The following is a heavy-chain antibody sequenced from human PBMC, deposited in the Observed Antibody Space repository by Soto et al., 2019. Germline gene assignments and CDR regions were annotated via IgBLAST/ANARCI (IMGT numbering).Heavy chain of an antibody. V-gene: IGHV3-30*03. D-gene: IGHD6-13*01. CDR3: AREEFEAGRGHFGC. CDR1: GFTFSTSG. J-gene: IGHJ4*02. Sequence: QVQVVESGGGVVQPGGSLRLSCAASGFTFSTSGMHWVRQATGKGLEWMAMISYGGNNKYYADSVKGRFTISRDISESTLYLQMNSLRTEDTAVYYCAREEFEAGRGHFGCWGQGTLVSVSS. CDR2: ISYGGNNK.